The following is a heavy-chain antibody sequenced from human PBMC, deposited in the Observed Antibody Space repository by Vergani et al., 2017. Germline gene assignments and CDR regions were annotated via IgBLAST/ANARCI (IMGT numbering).Heavy chain of an antibody. D-gene: IGHD3-22*01. CDR2: IIPIFGTA. J-gene: IGHJ4*02. Sequence: QVQLVQSGAEVKKPGSSVKVSCKASGGTFSSYAISWVRQAPGQGLEWMGRIIPIFGTANYAQKFQGRVTITADESTSTAYMELSSLRSEDTAVYYCARVIPPYYCDSTVYSESTTYYFDDWGQATLVTVSS. CDR1: GGTFSSYA. CDR3: ARVIPPYYCDSTVYSESTTYYFDD. V-gene: IGHV1-69*18.